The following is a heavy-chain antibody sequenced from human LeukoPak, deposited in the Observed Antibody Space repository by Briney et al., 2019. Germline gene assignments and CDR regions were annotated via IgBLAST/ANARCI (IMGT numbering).Heavy chain of an antibody. CDR3: ARAYHDRDVGIWSGYSMGKYYFDY. J-gene: IGHJ4*02. V-gene: IGHV3-53*01. Sequence: GGSLRLSCAASGFTVSSNYMSWVRQAPGKGLEWVSVIYSGGSTYYADSVKGRFTISRDNSKNTLYLQMNSLRAEDTAVYYCARAYHDRDVGIWSGYSMGKYYFDYWGQGTLVTVSS. CDR1: GFTVSSNY. CDR2: IYSGGST. D-gene: IGHD3-3*01.